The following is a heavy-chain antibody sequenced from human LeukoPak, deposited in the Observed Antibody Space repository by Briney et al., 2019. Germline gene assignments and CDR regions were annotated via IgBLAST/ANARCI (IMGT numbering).Heavy chain of an antibody. CDR2: ANVRGTA. J-gene: IGHJ4*02. CDR3: AREFSGTYYADY. V-gene: IGHV4-34*01. Sequence: PSETLSLTXAVSGGSLNNYYWGWIRQSPGKGLEWIGDANVRGTANYNPTLKSRATMSIDTSKNQFSLQLTSVTAADTALYYCAREFSGTYYADYWGQGTLVTVSS. D-gene: IGHD1-26*01. CDR1: GGSLNNYY.